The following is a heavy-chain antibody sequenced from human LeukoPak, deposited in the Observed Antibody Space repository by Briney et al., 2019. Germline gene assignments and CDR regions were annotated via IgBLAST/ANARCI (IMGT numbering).Heavy chain of an antibody. CDR1: GVTFSSFT. Sequence: PGGSLRLSCAASGVTFSSFTMNWVRQAPGKGLEWVSAISSTSSDIYYADSLKGRFTISRDNAKNSLYLQLNGLRADDTAVYYCAPSNYGPNYLDYWGRGTLVTVSS. CDR2: ISSTSSDI. CDR3: APSNYGPNYLDY. V-gene: IGHV3-21*01. D-gene: IGHD3-10*01. J-gene: IGHJ4*02.